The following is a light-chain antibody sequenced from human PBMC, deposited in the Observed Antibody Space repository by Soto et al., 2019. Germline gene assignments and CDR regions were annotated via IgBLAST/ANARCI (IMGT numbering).Light chain of an antibody. Sequence: QSALTQPASVSGSPGQSISISCTGTSSDVGGYNYVSWYQQHPGKAPKLVIYEVSNRPSGVSNRFSGSKSGNTASLTISGLQAEDEADYYCCSYVDTDTVLFGGGTKLTVL. J-gene: IGLJ3*02. CDR1: SSDVGGYNY. CDR3: CSYVDTDTVL. V-gene: IGLV2-14*01. CDR2: EVS.